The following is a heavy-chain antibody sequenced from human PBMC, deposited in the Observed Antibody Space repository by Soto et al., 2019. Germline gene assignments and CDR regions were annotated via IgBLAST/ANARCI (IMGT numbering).Heavy chain of an antibody. CDR3: ARGYCSSISRYKGDFDY. CDR2: INHSGST. CDR1: GGSFSGYY. J-gene: IGHJ4*02. Sequence: PSETLSLTCAVYGGSFSGYYWSWIRQPPGKGLEWIGEINHSGSTNYNPSLKSRVTISVDTSKNQFSLKLSSVTAADTAVYYCARGYCSSISRYKGDFDYWGQGTLVTVSS. D-gene: IGHD2-2*02. V-gene: IGHV4-34*01.